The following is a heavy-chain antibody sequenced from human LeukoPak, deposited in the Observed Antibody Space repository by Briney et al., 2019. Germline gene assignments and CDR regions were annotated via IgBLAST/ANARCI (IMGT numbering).Heavy chain of an antibody. D-gene: IGHD3-22*01. CDR2: IIPIFGTA. CDR3: ARELLDYYDSGGYYYVLAY. Sequence: ASVKVSCKASGGTFSSYAISWVRQAPGQGLEWMGGIIPIFGTANYAQKFQGRVTITTDESTSTAYMELSSLRSEDTAVYYCARELLDYYDSGGYYYVLAYWGQGTLVTVSS. V-gene: IGHV1-69*05. J-gene: IGHJ4*02. CDR1: GGTFSSYA.